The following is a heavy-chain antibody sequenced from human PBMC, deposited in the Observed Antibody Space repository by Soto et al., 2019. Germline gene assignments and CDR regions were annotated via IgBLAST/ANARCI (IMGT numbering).Heavy chain of an antibody. CDR1: GYTFTSYD. CDR3: ARKRFLEWLPHHDAFHI. CDR2: MNPNSGNT. Sequence: GASVKVSCKASGYTFTSYDINWVRQATGQGLEWMGWMNPNSGNTGYAQKFQGRVTMTRNTSISTAYMELSSLRSEDTAVYYCARKRFLEWLPHHDAFHISGQATMVTVSS. D-gene: IGHD3-3*01. V-gene: IGHV1-8*01. J-gene: IGHJ3*02.